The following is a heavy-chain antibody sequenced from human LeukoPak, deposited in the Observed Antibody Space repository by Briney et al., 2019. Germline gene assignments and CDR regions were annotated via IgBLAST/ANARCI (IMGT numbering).Heavy chain of an antibody. CDR2: IKQDGSEK. J-gene: IGHJ4*02. CDR3: AKGPYYYDSSGYYDY. V-gene: IGHV3-7*03. D-gene: IGHD3-22*01. Sequence: GGSLRLSCAASGFTFSSYWMSWVRQAPGKGLEWVANIKQDGSEKYYVDSVKGRFTISRDNSKNTLYLQMNNLRAEDTAIYYCAKGPYYYDSSGYYDYWGQGTLVTVSS. CDR1: GFTFSSYW.